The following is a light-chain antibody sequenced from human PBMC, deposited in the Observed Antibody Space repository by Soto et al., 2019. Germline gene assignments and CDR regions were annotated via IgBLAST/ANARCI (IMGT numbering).Light chain of an antibody. CDR1: SSDVGTYNY. J-gene: IGLJ1*01. Sequence: QSVLTQPASVSGSPGQSITISCTGTSSDVGTYNYVSWYQQHPRQAPKLMIFEVSNRPSGISNRFSGSKSGNTASLTISGLRAEDEADYYCSSYTSSTTRVFGTGTKVTVL. V-gene: IGLV2-14*01. CDR2: EVS. CDR3: SSYTSSTTRV.